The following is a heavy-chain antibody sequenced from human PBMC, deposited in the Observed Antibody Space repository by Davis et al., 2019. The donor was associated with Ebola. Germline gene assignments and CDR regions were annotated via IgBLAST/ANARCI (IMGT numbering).Heavy chain of an antibody. CDR2: IYPGDSDT. D-gene: IGHD3-22*01. CDR1: GYSFTSYW. Sequence: GGSLRLSCKGSGYSFTSYWIGWVRQMPGKGLEWMGIIYPGDSDTRYSPSFQGQVTISADKSISTAYLQWSSLKASDTAMYYCARRGYYYDSSGPTYYFDYWGQGTLVTVSS. J-gene: IGHJ4*02. CDR3: ARRGYYYDSSGPTYYFDY. V-gene: IGHV5-51*01.